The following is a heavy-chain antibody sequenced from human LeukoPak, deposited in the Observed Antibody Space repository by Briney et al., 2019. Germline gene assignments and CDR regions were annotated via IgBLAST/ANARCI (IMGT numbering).Heavy chain of an antibody. CDR2: IYYSGST. J-gene: IGHJ5*02. D-gene: IGHD2-2*01. V-gene: IGHV4-59*01. CDR1: GGSISSYY. Sequence: SETLSLTCTVSGGSISSYYWGWIRQPPGKGLEWIGYIYYSGSTNYNPSLKSRVTISVDTSKNQFSLKLSSVTAADTAVYYCARGAAVPAAKGGGWFDPWGQGTLVTVSS. CDR3: ARGAAVPAAKGGGWFDP.